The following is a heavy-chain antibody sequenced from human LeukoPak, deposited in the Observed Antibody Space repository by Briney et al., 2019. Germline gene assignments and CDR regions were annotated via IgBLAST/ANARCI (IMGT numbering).Heavy chain of an antibody. J-gene: IGHJ4*02. Sequence: KPGGSLRLSCAASGFTFSSYSMNWVRQAPGKGLEWVSYISSSSSYIYYADSVKGRFTTSRDNAKNSLYLQMNSLRAEDTAVYYCARRGAITTSYFHYWGQGTLVTVSS. D-gene: IGHD4-11*01. CDR1: GFTFSSYS. CDR2: ISSSSSYI. V-gene: IGHV3-21*05. CDR3: ARRGAITTSYFHY.